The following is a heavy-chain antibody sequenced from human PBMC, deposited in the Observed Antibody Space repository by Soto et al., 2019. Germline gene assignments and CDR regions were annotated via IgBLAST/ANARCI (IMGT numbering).Heavy chain of an antibody. CDR3: ASKVRFGESDAFDI. CDR2: IYYSGST. V-gene: IGHV4-59*08. CDR1: GGSISSYS. D-gene: IGHD3-10*01. Sequence: SETLSLTCTASGGSISSYSWSWIRQPPGKGLEWIGYIYYSGSTNYNPSLKSRVTISVDTSKNQFSLKLSSVTAADTAVYYCASKVRFGESDAFDIWGEGTMVTVAS. J-gene: IGHJ3*02.